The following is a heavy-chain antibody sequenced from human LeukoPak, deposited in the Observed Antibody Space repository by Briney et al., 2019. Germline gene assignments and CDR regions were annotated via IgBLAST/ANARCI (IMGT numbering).Heavy chain of an antibody. J-gene: IGHJ4*02. V-gene: IGHV4-34*01. CDR3: ARPLKLYRWELSK. Sequence: PSETLSLTCAVYGGPFNGYYWSWIRQPPGKGLEWIGEINHNGNTNYNPSLKSRVTISVDTSKNQFSLRLSSVTAADTAVYYCARPLKLYRWELSKWGQGTWSPSPQ. CDR1: GGPFNGYY. D-gene: IGHD2-8*02. CDR2: INHNGNT.